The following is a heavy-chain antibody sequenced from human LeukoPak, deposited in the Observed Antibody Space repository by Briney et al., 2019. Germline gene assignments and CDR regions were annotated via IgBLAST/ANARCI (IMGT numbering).Heavy chain of an antibody. CDR3: ARDRAVGFLITFGGVISDY. Sequence: ASVKVSCKASGYTFTGYYMHWVRQAPGQGLEWMGWINPNSGDTNYAQKFQGRVTMTRDTSISTASMELSRLRSADTAVYYCARDRAVGFLITFGGVISDYWGQGTLVTVSS. CDR2: INPNSGDT. D-gene: IGHD3-16*02. V-gene: IGHV1-2*02. CDR1: GYTFTGYY. J-gene: IGHJ4*02.